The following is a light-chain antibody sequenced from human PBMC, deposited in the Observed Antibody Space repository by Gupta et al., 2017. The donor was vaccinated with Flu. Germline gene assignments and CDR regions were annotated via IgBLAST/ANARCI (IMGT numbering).Light chain of an antibody. CDR3: QHYLTAPRT. CDR2: AAS. Sequence: IQLTQSPSSLSASVGDRVTITCRATLDITNFLAWYQQMPGKIPKLLIFAASTLQPGVPSRFSGSGSGTEFTLTISGLQPEDVATYYCQHYLTAPRTFGQGTRVEVQ. CDR1: LDITNF. V-gene: IGKV1-27*01. J-gene: IGKJ1*01.